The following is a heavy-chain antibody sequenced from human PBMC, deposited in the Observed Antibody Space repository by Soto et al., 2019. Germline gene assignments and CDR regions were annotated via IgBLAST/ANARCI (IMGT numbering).Heavy chain of an antibody. D-gene: IGHD1-26*01. V-gene: IGHV4-31*03. Sequence: PSETLSLTCTVSGGSISSGGYYWTWIRQNPGKGLEWIGYIYYTGSTFYNPSLKSRVSISVDTSKIQFSLNLSSVTAADTAVYYCARALSGSYGIGYWGQGTLVTVSS. J-gene: IGHJ4*02. CDR2: IYYTGST. CDR1: GGSISSGGYY. CDR3: ARALSGSYGIGY.